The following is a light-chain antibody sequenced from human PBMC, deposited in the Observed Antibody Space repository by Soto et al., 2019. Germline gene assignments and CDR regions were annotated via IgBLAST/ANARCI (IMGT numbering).Light chain of an antibody. V-gene: IGKV3-20*01. CDR2: GAS. CDR1: QSVSSSF. CDR3: QHYGNSPPEYT. Sequence: EVVLTQSPGTLSLSPGERATLSCRASQSVSSSFLACYQQRPGQAPRLLIFGASYRATGIPDRFSGTGSGTDFTLTISKLEPEDFAVYYCQHYGNSPPEYTFGPGTKVD. J-gene: IGKJ3*01.